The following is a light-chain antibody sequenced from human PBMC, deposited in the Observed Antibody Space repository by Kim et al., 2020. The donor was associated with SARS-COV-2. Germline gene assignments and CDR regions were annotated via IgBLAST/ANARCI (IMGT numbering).Light chain of an antibody. CDR2: YDS. CDR3: QVWDSSSGHPSWV. J-gene: IGLJ3*02. CDR1: NIGSKS. V-gene: IGLV3-21*04. Sequence: SYELTQPPSVSVAPGKTARITCGGNNIGSKSVHWYQQKPGQAPVLVIYYDSDRPSGIPERFSGSNSGNTATLTISRVEAGDEADYYCQVWDSSSGHPSWVLGGGTQRTV.